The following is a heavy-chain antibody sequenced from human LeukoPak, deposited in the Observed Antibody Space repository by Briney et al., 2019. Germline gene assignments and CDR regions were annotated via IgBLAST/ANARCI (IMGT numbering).Heavy chain of an antibody. Sequence: PAETLSLTCAVYGGSFSGYYWSWIRQPPGKGLEWIGEINHSGSTNYNPSLKSRVTISVDTSKSQFSLKLSSVTAADTAVYYCARDGDDSSSSYFDYWGQGTLVTVSS. CDR2: INHSGST. J-gene: IGHJ4*02. V-gene: IGHV4-34*01. CDR1: GGSFSGYY. D-gene: IGHD6-6*01. CDR3: ARDGDDSSSSYFDY.